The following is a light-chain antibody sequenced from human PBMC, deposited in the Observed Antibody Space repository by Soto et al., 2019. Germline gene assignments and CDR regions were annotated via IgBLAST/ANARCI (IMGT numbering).Light chain of an antibody. CDR3: CSFAGSRMWV. Sequence: QSALTQPVSVSGSPGQSITISCTGTSSDVGSYNVVSWYQQNPGKAPKLMIYEGSKRPSGVSNRFSGSKSGNTASLTISGLQAEDEADYYCCSFAGSRMWVFGGGTKLTVL. CDR1: SSDVGSYNV. CDR2: EGS. J-gene: IGLJ3*02. V-gene: IGLV2-23*01.